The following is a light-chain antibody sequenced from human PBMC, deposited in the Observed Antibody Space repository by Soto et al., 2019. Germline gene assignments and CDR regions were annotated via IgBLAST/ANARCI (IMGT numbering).Light chain of an antibody. CDR1: SRDVRNYKY. Sequence: QSVLTQPASVSGSPVQWITISYTGTSRDVRNYKYVSWYQQHPGKAPILMIYEVSNRPSGVSNRFPGSKSGNTASLTISGLQAEDETDYYCFSYTSSGTYVFGTGTKATVL. CDR2: EVS. V-gene: IGLV2-14*01. J-gene: IGLJ1*01. CDR3: FSYTSSGTYV.